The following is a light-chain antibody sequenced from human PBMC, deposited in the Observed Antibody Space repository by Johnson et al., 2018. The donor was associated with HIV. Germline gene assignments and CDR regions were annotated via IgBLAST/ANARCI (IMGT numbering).Light chain of an antibody. Sequence: QSVLTQPPSVSAAPGQKVTISCSGSSSNIGYNYVSWFQQLPGTAPKLLIYDNNKRPSGIPDRISGSKSVTSATMAITGLQTGDEADPYCDTWNSRLSAGHLFGTGTKVTVL. J-gene: IGLJ1*01. CDR2: DNN. CDR1: SSNIGYNY. CDR3: DTWNSRLSAGHL. V-gene: IGLV1-51*01.